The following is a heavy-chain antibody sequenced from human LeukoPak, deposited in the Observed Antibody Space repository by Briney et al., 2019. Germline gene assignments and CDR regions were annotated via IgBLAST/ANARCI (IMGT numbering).Heavy chain of an antibody. V-gene: IGHV1-2*02. CDR1: GYTFTGYY. Sequence: ASVKVSCKASGYTFTGYYMHWVRQAPGQGLEWMGWINPNSGGTNYAQKFQGRVTMTRDTSISTAYMELSRLRSDDTAVYYCARVHRRFRERWPQLGYWGQGTLVTVSS. J-gene: IGHJ4*02. CDR2: INPNSGGT. CDR3: ARVHRRFRERWPQLGY. D-gene: IGHD5-24*01.